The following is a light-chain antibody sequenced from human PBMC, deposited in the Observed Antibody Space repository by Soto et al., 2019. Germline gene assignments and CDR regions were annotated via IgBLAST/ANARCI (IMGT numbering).Light chain of an antibody. J-gene: IGLJ1*01. CDR2: DVS. Sequence: QSALTQPPSASGSPGQSVTISCTGTSSDVGGYDWVSWYQQHPGKAPKLMIYDVSKRPSGVPDRFSGSKSGNTASLTVSGLQAEDEADYYCSSYAGINNLVFGTGTKLTVL. CDR3: SSYAGINNLV. CDR1: SSDVGGYDW. V-gene: IGLV2-8*01.